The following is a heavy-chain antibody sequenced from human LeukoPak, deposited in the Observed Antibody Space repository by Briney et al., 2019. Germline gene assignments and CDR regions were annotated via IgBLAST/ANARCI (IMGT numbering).Heavy chain of an antibody. D-gene: IGHD2-15*01. Sequence: GGPLRLSCAASGFTFSSYAMHWVRQAPGKGLEWVAVISYDGSNKYYADSVKGRFTISRDNSKNTLYLQMNSLRAEDTAVYYCARYCSGGSCPHYYYGMDVWGKGTTVTVSS. CDR3: ARYCSGGSCPHYYYGMDV. CDR2: ISYDGSNK. V-gene: IGHV3-30*04. J-gene: IGHJ6*04. CDR1: GFTFSSYA.